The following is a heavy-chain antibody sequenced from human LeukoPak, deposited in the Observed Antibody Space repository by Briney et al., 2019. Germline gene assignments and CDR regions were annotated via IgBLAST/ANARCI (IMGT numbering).Heavy chain of an antibody. CDR3: ARHRAPATGGDAFDI. CDR2: IYYSGST. J-gene: IGHJ3*02. Sequence: SETLSLTCTVSGGSISSGGYYWSWIRQHPGKGLEWIGYIYYSGSTYYNPSLKSRVTISVDTSKNQFSLKLSSVTAADTAVYYCARHRAPATGGDAFDIWGQGTMVTVSS. CDR1: GGSISSGGYY. D-gene: IGHD7-27*01. V-gene: IGHV4-31*03.